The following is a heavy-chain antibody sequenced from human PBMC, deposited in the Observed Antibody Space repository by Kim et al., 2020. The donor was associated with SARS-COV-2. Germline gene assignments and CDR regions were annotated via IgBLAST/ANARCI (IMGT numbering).Heavy chain of an antibody. Sequence: GGSLRLSCAASGFTFSSYWMSWVRQAPGKGLEWVANIKQDGSEKYYVDSVKGRFTISRDNAKNSLYLQMNSLRAEDTAVYYCAREGVFGYYIFTRPTDAFDIWGQGTMVTVSS. CDR1: GFTFSSYW. CDR3: AREGVFGYYIFTRPTDAFDI. J-gene: IGHJ3*02. CDR2: IKQDGSEK. D-gene: IGHD3-3*01. V-gene: IGHV3-7*01.